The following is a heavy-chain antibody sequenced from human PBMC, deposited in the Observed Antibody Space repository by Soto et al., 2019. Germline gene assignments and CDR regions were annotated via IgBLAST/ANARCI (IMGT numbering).Heavy chain of an antibody. J-gene: IGHJ4*02. V-gene: IGHV4-59*01. CDR3: ARGGMATADYFDY. Sequence: SETLSLTCTVSGGSISSYYWSWIRQPPGKGLEWIGYIYYSGSTNYNPSLKSRVTISVDTSKNQFSLKLSSVTAADTAVYYCARGGMATADYFDYWGQGNLVTVSS. D-gene: IGHD5-18*01. CDR1: GGSISSYY. CDR2: IYYSGST.